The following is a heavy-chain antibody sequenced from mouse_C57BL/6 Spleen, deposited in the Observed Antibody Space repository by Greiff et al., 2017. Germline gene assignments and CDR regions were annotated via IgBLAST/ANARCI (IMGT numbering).Heavy chain of an antibody. CDR3: ARSGYGNYVDY. V-gene: IGHV1-22*01. D-gene: IGHD2-10*02. CDR1: GYTFTDYN. Sequence: VQLKQSGPELVKPGASVKMSCKASGYTFTDYNMHWVKQSHGKSLEWIGYINPNNGGTSYNQKFKGKATLTVNKSSSTAYMELRSLTSEDSAVYYCARSGYGNYVDYWGQGTTLTVSS. CDR2: INPNNGGT. J-gene: IGHJ2*01.